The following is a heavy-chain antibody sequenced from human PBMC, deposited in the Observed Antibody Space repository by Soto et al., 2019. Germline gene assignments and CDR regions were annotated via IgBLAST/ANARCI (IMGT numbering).Heavy chain of an antibody. CDR3: AKDMQPDSRWEIDC. CDR1: GFTFSVYT. CDR2: IYGNGGGT. J-gene: IGHJ4*02. D-gene: IGHD1-26*01. Sequence: EVQLLESGGGLVRPGGSLRLSCSASGFTFSVYTMNWVRQAPGKGLEWVSGIYGNGGGTFYVDSVKGRFTISRDNPKNALYLQMNSLRAEDTAVYYCAKDMQPDSRWEIDCWGQGTLVTVSS. V-gene: IGHV3-23*01.